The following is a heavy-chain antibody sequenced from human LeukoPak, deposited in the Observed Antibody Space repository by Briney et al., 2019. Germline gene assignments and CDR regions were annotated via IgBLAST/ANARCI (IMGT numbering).Heavy chain of an antibody. D-gene: IGHD3-22*01. Sequence: GGSLRLSCAASGFTFSSYSMNWVRQAPGKGLEWVSDITSTSSSMYYADSVKVRFTISRDNAKNSLYLQMNSLRAEDTAVYYCVRDDDRPDNGLDYWGQGTLVTVSS. V-gene: IGHV3-48*04. CDR3: VRDDDRPDNGLDY. CDR2: ITSTSSSM. J-gene: IGHJ4*02. CDR1: GFTFSSYS.